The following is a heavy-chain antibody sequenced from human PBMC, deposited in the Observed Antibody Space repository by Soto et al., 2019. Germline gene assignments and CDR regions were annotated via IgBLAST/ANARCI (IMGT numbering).Heavy chain of an antibody. CDR3: AKDSFSVEMATITVDY. D-gene: IGHD5-12*01. CDR2: ISYDGSNK. Sequence: VQLLESGGGLVQPGGSLRLSCAASGFTFSSYGMHWVRQAPGKGLEWVAVISYDGSNKYYADSVKGRFTISRDNSKNTLYLQMNSLRAEDTAVYYCAKDSFSVEMATITVDYWGQGTLVTVSS. CDR1: GFTFSSYG. V-gene: IGHV3-30*18. J-gene: IGHJ4*02.